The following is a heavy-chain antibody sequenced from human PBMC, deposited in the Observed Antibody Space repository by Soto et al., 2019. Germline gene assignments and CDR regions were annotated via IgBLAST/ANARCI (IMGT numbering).Heavy chain of an antibody. V-gene: IGHV3-66*04. CDR2: IYSGGST. CDR1: GLTVSSNY. CDR3: ARQGYTSGWYYYFDY. D-gene: IGHD6-19*01. J-gene: IGHJ4*02. Sequence: EVQLVESGGGLVQPGGSLRLACAASGLTVSSNYMSWVRQAPGKGLEWVSVIYSGGSTYYADSVKGRFTISRDNSKNTLYLQMNSLRADDTAVYYCARQGYTSGWYYYFDYWGQGTLVTVSS.